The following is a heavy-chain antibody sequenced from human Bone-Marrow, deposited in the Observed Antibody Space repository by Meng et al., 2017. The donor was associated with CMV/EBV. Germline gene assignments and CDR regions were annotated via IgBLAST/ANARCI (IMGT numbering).Heavy chain of an antibody. J-gene: IGHJ4*02. D-gene: IGHD6-13*01. CDR1: GFTFSSYA. V-gene: IGHV3-23*01. CDR3: ATGGIAALAY. CDR2: ISGSGGST. Sequence: GESLKISCAASGFTFSSYAMSWVRQAPGKGLEWVSAISGSGGSTYYADSVKGRFTISRDNSKNTLYLQMNSLRAEDTAVYYCATGGIAALAYWGQGTLVTVSS.